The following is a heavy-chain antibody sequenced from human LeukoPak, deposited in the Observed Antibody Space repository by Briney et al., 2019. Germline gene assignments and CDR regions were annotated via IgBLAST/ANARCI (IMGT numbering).Heavy chain of an antibody. J-gene: IGHJ4*02. V-gene: IGHV3-74*01. CDR2: INADGTVT. CDR1: GFTFSKYW. D-gene: IGHD6-19*01. Sequence: GGSLRLSCAASGFTFSKYWMLWVRQAPGKGLEGVSRINADGTVTTYADSVKGRFTVSRDNADNTMFLQMNSVRDEDTAVYYCATKQWLAPPPDSWGQGTPVTVSS. CDR3: ATKQWLAPPPDS.